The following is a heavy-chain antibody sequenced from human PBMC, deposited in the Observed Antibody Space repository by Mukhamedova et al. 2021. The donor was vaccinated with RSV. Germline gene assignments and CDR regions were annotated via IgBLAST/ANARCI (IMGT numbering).Heavy chain of an antibody. D-gene: IGHD3-10*01. V-gene: IGHV4-34*01. J-gene: IGHJ6*02. Sequence: SWIRQPPGKGLEWIGEINHSGSTNYNPSLKSRVTISVDTSKNQFSLKLSSVTAADTAVYYCARRLLWYLYGMDVWGQGTTVTVSS. CDR2: INHSGST. CDR3: ARRLLWYLYGMDV.